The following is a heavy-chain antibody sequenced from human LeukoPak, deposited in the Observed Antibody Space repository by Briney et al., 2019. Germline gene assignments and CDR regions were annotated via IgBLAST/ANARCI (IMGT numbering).Heavy chain of an antibody. J-gene: IGHJ4*02. Sequence: GASVKVSCKASGATLSSYTISWVRQAPGQGLEWMGRIIPILGIANYAQKFQGRVTITADKSTSTAYMELSSLRSEDTAVYYRTREGAVPYSNYPFYWGQGTLVTVSS. CDR3: TREGAVPYSNYPFY. CDR1: GATLSSYT. CDR2: IIPILGIA. V-gene: IGHV1-69*04. D-gene: IGHD4-11*01.